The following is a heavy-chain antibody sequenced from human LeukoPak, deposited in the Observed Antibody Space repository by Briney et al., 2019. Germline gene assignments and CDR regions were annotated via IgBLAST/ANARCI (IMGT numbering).Heavy chain of an antibody. J-gene: IGHJ4*02. D-gene: IGHD6-19*01. CDR3: AILTVAINYFDS. CDR2: INPNSGVT. Sequence: ASVKVSCKASGYTFTGYYLHWVRQAPGQGLEWMGWINPNSGVTSSAQRFQGRVTMNRDTSISTAYMELSRLRSDDTAVYYCAILTVAINYFDSWGQGTLVTVSS. CDR1: GYTFTGYY. V-gene: IGHV1-2*02.